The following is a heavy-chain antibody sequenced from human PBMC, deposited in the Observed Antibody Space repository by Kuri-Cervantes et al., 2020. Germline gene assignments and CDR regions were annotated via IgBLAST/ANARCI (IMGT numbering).Heavy chain of an antibody. CDR1: GYTFTSYG. CDR3: ARGRGGSFYFDS. V-gene: IGHV1-8*01. Sequence: ASVKVSCKASGYTFTSYGISWVRQATGQGLEWMGWMNPKSGNLAYAQKFQGRVTMTRNTSISTAYMELNSLRSDDTAIYYCARGRGGSFYFDSWGQGTLVTVSS. D-gene: IGHD3-10*01. CDR2: MNPKSGNL. J-gene: IGHJ4*02.